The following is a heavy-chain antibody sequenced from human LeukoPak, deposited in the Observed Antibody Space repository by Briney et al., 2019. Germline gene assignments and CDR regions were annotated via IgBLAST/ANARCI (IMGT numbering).Heavy chain of an antibody. CDR2: ISGSGGAT. Sequence: GGSLRLSCAASGFTFSTYAMHWVRQPPGKGLEWVSAISGSGGATYHAGADSVKGRFIISRDNSKNTLYLQINSLRVEDTAVYYCAKDGYNYDSSGHFDYWGQGTLVTVSS. D-gene: IGHD3-22*01. V-gene: IGHV3-23*01. CDR3: AKDGYNYDSSGHFDY. CDR1: GFTFSTYA. J-gene: IGHJ4*02.